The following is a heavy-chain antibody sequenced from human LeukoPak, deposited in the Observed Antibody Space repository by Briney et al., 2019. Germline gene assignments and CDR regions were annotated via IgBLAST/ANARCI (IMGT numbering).Heavy chain of an antibody. CDR2: ISSSSGTI. V-gene: IGHV3-48*02. CDR1: GFTFSRYT. CDR3: ARDLAWSLDY. D-gene: IGHD1-26*01. Sequence: GGSLRLSCAASGFTFSRYTMHWVRQAPGKGLEWVSYISSSSGTIYYADSVKGRFTISRDNAKDSLYLQMNSLRDGDTAVYYCARDLAWSLDYWGQGTLVTVSS. J-gene: IGHJ4*02.